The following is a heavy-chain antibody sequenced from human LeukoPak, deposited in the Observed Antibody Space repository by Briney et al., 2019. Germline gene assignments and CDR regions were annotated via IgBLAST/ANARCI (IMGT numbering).Heavy chain of an antibody. CDR3: ARERGYCSSTSCFYYYYGMDV. V-gene: IGHV1-18*01. CDR2: ISAYNGNT. Sequence: ASAKVSCKASGYTFTSYGISWVRQAPGQGLEWMGWISAYNGNTNYAQKLQGRVTMTTDTSTSTAYMELRSLRSDDTAVYYCARERGYCSSTSCFYYYYGMDVWGQGTTVTVSS. J-gene: IGHJ6*02. D-gene: IGHD2-2*01. CDR1: GYTFTSYG.